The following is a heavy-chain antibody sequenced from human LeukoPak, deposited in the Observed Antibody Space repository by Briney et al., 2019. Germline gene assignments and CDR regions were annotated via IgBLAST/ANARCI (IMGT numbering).Heavy chain of an antibody. V-gene: IGHV1-69*05. D-gene: IGHD3-22*01. CDR3: ATLSPSIYYYSYYFDS. Sequence: GASVKVSCKASGGTFSSYAISWVRQAPGQGLEWMGGIIPIFGTANYAQKFQGSVTITTDESTRTAYLELSSLRSEDTAVYYCATLSPSIYYYSYYFDSWGQGTLVTVSS. CDR2: IIPIFGTA. J-gene: IGHJ4*02. CDR1: GGTFSSYA.